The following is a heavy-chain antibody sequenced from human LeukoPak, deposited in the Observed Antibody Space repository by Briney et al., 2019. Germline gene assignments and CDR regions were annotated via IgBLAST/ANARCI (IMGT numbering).Heavy chain of an antibody. V-gene: IGHV4-39*01. CDR3: ARHPHSSGWYKDAFDI. Sequence: SETLSLTCTVSGGSIGSSSYYWGWIRQPPGKGLEWIGTMYYTGSTYYNPSLKSRVTISVDTSQNQFSLKLSSVAATDTAVYYCARHPHSSGWYKDAFDIWGQGTMVTVSS. CDR2: MYYTGST. D-gene: IGHD6-19*01. J-gene: IGHJ3*02. CDR1: GGSIGSSSYY.